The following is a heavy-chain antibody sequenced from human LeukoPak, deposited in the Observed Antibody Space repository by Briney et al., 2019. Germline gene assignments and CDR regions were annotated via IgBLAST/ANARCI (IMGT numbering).Heavy chain of an antibody. D-gene: IGHD3-10*02. Sequence: GGSLRLSCAASEFTFSSYEMYWVRQAPGKGLEWVSYISSSGSTIYYADSVKGRSTISRDNAKNSLYLQMNSLRAEDTAVYYCAELGITMIGGVWGKGTTVTISS. CDR3: AELGITMIGGV. V-gene: IGHV3-48*03. J-gene: IGHJ6*04. CDR2: ISSSGSTI. CDR1: EFTFSSYE.